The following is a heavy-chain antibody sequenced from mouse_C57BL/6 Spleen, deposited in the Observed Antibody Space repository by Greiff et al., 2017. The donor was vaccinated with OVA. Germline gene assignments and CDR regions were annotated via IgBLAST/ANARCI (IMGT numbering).Heavy chain of an antibody. D-gene: IGHD1-1*01. Sequence: EVKLQESGAELVRPGASVKLSCTASGFNIKDYYMHWVKQRPEQGLEWIGRIDPEDGDTEYAPKFQGKATMTADTSSNTAYLQLSSLTSEDTAVYYCTTYYGSRTWFAYWGQGTLVTVSA. CDR3: TTYYGSRTWFAY. CDR2: IDPEDGDT. V-gene: IGHV14-1*01. CDR1: GFNIKDYY. J-gene: IGHJ3*01.